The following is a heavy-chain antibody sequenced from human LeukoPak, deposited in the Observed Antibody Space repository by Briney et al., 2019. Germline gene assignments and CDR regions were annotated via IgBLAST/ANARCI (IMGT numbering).Heavy chain of an antibody. J-gene: IGHJ4*02. V-gene: IGHV3-23*01. CDR2: IGAGGSNK. D-gene: IGHD3-22*01. CDR3: AQSYDSGGYPLGDS. Sequence: PGGSLRLSCTASGFSGPSSAMAWVRQAPGKGLEWVSHIGAGGSNKYYADSVKGRFTISRDYSRKTVYLQMNSLRAEDTAVYYCAQSYDSGGYPLGDSWGQGTLVTVSS. CDR1: GFSGPSSA.